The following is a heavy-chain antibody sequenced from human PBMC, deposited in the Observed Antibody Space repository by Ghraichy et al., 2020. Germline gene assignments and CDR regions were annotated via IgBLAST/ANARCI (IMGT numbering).Heavy chain of an antibody. CDR1: GFTFSSYS. CDR2: ISSSSSYI. V-gene: IGHV3-21*01. D-gene: IGHD3-10*01. J-gene: IGHJ4*02. Sequence: LSLTCAASGFTFSSYSMNWVRQAPGKGLEWVSSISSSSSYIYYADSVKGRFTISRDNAKNSLYLQMNSLRAEDTAVYYCARETGHGASYYFDYWGQGTLVTVSS. CDR3: ARETGHGASYYFDY.